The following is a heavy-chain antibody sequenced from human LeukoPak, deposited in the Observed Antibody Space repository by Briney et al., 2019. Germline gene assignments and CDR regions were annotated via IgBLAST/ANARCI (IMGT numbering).Heavy chain of an antibody. D-gene: IGHD5-18*01. CDR2: PISSGDTT. CDR3: AKNAGYSYGLYYFDY. J-gene: IGHJ4*02. CDR1: GFAFRNYA. V-gene: IGHV3-23*01. Sequence: PGGSLRLSCAASGFAFRNYAMSWVRQAPGKGLEWVSSPISSGDTTYYADSVKGRFTISRDNSKNTVHLQMDSLRAEDSAVYYCAKNAGYSYGLYYFDYWGQGTLVTVSS.